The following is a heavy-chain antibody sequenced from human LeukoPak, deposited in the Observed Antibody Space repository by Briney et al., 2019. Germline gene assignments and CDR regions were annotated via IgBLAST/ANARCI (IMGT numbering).Heavy chain of an antibody. J-gene: IGHJ5*02. D-gene: IGHD3-10*01. V-gene: IGHV4-34*01. Sequence: SETLSLTCAVYGGSFSGYYWSWLRQPPGKGLEWIGAINHSGSTNYNPSLKSRVTISVDTSKNQFSLKLSSVTAADTAVYYCARGQNPYYYGSGSYYKRSWFDPWGQGTLVTVSS. CDR3: ARGQNPYYYGSGSYYKRSWFDP. CDR2: INHSGST. CDR1: GGSFSGYY.